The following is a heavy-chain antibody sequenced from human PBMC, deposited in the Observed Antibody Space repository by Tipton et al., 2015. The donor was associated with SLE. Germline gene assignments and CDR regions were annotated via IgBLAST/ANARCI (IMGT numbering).Heavy chain of an antibody. J-gene: IGHJ2*01. D-gene: IGHD6-19*01. CDR1: GFTFGDYA. V-gene: IGHV3-49*04. CDR3: TRVGYSSGWSDL. CDR2: IRSKAYGGTI. Sequence: SLRLSCTASGFTFGDYAMSWVRQAPGKGLEWVGFIRSKAYGGTIEYAASVKGRFTISRDDSKSIAYLQMSSLKTEDTAVYYCTRVGYSSGWSDLWGRGTLVTVSS.